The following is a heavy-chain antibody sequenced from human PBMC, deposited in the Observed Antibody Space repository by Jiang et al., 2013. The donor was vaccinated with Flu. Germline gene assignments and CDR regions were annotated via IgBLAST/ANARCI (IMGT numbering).Heavy chain of an antibody. D-gene: IGHD6-13*01. V-gene: IGHV4-59*01. CDR1: GGSISSYY. CDR3: ARDGYSSSWPPYYYYYGMDV. Sequence: PGLVKPSETLSLTCTVSGGSISSYYWSWIRQPPGKGLEWIGYIYYSGSTNYNPSLKSRVTISVDTSKNQFSLKLSSVTAADTAVYYCARDGYSSSWPPYYYYYGMDVWGQGTTVTVSS. CDR2: IYYSGST. J-gene: IGHJ6*02.